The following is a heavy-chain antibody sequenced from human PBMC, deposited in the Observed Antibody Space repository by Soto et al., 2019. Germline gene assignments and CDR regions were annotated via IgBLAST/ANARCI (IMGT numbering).Heavy chain of an antibody. D-gene: IGHD2-2*01. J-gene: IGHJ4*02. Sequence: SETLSLTCAVYGGSFSGYYWSWIRQPPGKGLEWIGEINHSGSTNYNPSLKSRVTISVDTSKNQFSLKLSSVTAADTAVYYCARGRTEYQLLFTRRFDYWGQGTLVTVSS. CDR1: GGSFSGYY. CDR2: INHSGST. CDR3: ARGRTEYQLLFTRRFDY. V-gene: IGHV4-34*01.